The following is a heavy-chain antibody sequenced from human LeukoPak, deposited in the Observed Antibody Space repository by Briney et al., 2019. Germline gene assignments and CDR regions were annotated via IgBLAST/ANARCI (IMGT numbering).Heavy chain of an antibody. CDR2: ISWNSGSI. V-gene: IGHV3-9*01. D-gene: IGHD1-14*01. Sequence: PGRSLRLSCAACGFTFDDYTMQWLRQAPGEGLEWVSDISWNSGSIGYEDSVKGRFTIPRDNAKNSLYLQMNSLRAEDTTLYYCAKSRYRLGLYYYYGMDVWGQGATVTVSS. CDR3: AKSRYRLGLYYYYGMDV. J-gene: IGHJ6*02. CDR1: GFTFDDYT.